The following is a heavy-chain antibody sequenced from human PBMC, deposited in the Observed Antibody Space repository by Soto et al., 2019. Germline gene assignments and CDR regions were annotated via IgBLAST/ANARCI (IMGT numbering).Heavy chain of an antibody. CDR1: GFSLGKYA. CDR2: IHGGGAGT. D-gene: IGHD3-10*01. CDR3: ARDAVTNNGEWDWFGP. V-gene: IGHV3-23*01. J-gene: IGHJ5*02. Sequence: EEQLLESGGGVSQPGGSLRLSCVASGFSLGKYAMNWVRQAPGKGVEWVSSIHGGGAGTCYADSVKGRFTVSRDDSKEALDLQMNSLRVDDTAVYFCARDAVTNNGEWDWFGPWGQGTLVTVSS.